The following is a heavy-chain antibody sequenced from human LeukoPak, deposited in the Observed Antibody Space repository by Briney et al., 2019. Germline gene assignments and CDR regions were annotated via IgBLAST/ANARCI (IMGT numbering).Heavy chain of an antibody. J-gene: IGHJ4*02. Sequence: GGSLRLSCAASGFTFSSYEMHWVRQAPGKGLEWVSYISSSGSTIYYADSVKGRFTISRDNAKNSLYLQMNSLRAEDTAVYYCAKDRRWFGELPYYFDYWGQGTLVTVSS. CDR3: AKDRRWFGELPYYFDY. CDR1: GFTFSSYE. D-gene: IGHD3-10*01. V-gene: IGHV3-48*03. CDR2: ISSSGSTI.